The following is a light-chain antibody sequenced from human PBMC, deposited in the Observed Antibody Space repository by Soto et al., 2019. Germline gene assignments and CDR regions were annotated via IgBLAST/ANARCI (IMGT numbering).Light chain of an antibody. CDR1: QDITTY. Sequence: DIQLTQSPSSLSASVGDRVTFTCQASQDITTYLNWYQQKPGKAPKLLIFDASSLKTGVPSRFSGSGSGTHFTFVISSLQPEDVAMYYCQQFDNLPITFGHGTRLEI. J-gene: IGKJ5*01. CDR2: DAS. CDR3: QQFDNLPIT. V-gene: IGKV1-33*01.